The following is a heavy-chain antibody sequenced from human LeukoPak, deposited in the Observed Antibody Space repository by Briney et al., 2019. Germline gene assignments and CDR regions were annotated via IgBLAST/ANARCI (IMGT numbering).Heavy chain of an antibody. CDR2: IYYSGST. CDR3: ARLGDDYGDYYVYYYYGMDV. Sequence: SETLSLTCTVSGGSISSSSYYWGWIRQPPGKGLEWIGSIYYSGSTYYNPSLKSRVTISVDTSKNQLSLKLSSVTAADTAVYYCARLGDDYGDYYVYYYYGMDVWGQGTTVTVSS. CDR1: GGSISSSSYY. D-gene: IGHD4-17*01. J-gene: IGHJ6*02. V-gene: IGHV4-39*01.